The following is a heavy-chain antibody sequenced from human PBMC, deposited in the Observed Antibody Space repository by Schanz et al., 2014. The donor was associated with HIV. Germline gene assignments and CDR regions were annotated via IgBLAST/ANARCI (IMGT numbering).Heavy chain of an antibody. Sequence: LVESGGGLVQPGRSLRLSCAASGFTFDDYAMHWVRQAPGKGLEWVSGISWSETKIGYADSVKGRFTISRDNAKNTLYLQMTTLRIDDTAVYYCAKPEYDSRGSSQSHFDYWGQGTLVTVSS. D-gene: IGHD3-22*01. CDR2: ISWSETKI. J-gene: IGHJ4*02. CDR1: GFTFDDYA. V-gene: IGHV3-9*01. CDR3: AKPEYDSRGSSQSHFDY.